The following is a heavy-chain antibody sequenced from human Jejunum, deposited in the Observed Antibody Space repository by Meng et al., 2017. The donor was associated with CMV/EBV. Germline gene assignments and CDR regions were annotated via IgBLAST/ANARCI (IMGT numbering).Heavy chain of an antibody. CDR3: VRTQYTTSRFDY. CDR2: INTDGSSP. V-gene: IGHV3-74*01. D-gene: IGHD6-6*01. CDR1: GFIFSNYW. Sequence: AASGFIFSNYWIHWVRQAPGKGLVWVSRINTDGSSPTYADSVRGRFTISRDNTENTVNLLMNSLRAVDTAVYYCVRTQYTTSRFDYWGQGTLVTVSS. J-gene: IGHJ4*02.